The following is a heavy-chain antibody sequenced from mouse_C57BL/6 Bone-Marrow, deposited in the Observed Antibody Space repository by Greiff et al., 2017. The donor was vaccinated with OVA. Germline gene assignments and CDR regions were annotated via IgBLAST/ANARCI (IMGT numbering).Heavy chain of an antibody. CDR3: ASFSTYSAMDY. V-gene: IGHV2-2*01. Sequence: VQVVESGPGLVQPSQSLSITCPVSGFSLTSYGLEWLGVIWSGGSTDYNAAFISRLSISKDNSKSQVFFKMNSLQADDTAIYYCASFSTYSAMDYWGQGTSVTVSS. J-gene: IGHJ4*01. D-gene: IGHD5-1*01. CDR1: GFSLTSYG. CDR2: IWSGGST.